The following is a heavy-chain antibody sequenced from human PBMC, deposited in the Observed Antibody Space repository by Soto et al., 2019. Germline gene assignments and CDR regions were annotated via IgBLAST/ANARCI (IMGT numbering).Heavy chain of an antibody. V-gene: IGHV5-10-1*01. Sequence: GESLKISCKGSGYSFTSYWISWVRQMPGKGLEWMGRIDPSDSYTNYSPSFQGHVTISADKSISTAYLQWSSLKASDTAMYYCARHRGRNYYGSGKPFDYWGQGTLVTVSS. CDR1: GYSFTSYW. CDR3: ARHRGRNYYGSGKPFDY. D-gene: IGHD3-10*01. CDR2: IDPSDSYT. J-gene: IGHJ4*02.